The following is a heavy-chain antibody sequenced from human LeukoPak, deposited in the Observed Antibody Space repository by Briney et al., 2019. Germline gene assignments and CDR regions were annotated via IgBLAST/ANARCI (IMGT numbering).Heavy chain of an antibody. CDR1: GYTPTELS. D-gene: IGHD6-6*01. CDR3: AAARLAARKFDY. J-gene: IGHJ4*02. Sequence: ASVKVSCKVSGYTPTELSMHWVRQAPAKGLEWMGGFDPEDGETIYAQKFQGRVTMTEDTSTDTAYMELSSLRSEDTAVYYCAAARLAARKFDYWGQGTLVTVSS. CDR2: FDPEDGET. V-gene: IGHV1-24*01.